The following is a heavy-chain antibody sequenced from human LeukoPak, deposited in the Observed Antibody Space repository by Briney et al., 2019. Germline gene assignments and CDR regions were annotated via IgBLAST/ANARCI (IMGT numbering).Heavy chain of an antibody. V-gene: IGHV3-21*01. D-gene: IGHD3-9*01. Sequence: GGSLRLSCAPSGYTIIPDRITSGRQAPGKGLEWVSSISSSRSYIYYADSVKGRFTISRDNAKNSLYLQMNSLSAEDTAVYYCARDKTGYENVDDYLFFDFWGQGTLVTVSS. CDR1: GYTIIPDR. CDR2: ISSSRSYI. CDR3: ARDKTGYENVDDYLFFDF. J-gene: IGHJ4*02.